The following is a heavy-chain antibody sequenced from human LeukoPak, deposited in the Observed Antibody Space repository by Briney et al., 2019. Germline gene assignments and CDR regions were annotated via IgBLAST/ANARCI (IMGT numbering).Heavy chain of an antibody. CDR3: ARHLPGGWELRDAFDI. J-gene: IGHJ3*02. D-gene: IGHD1-26*01. CDR1: GFRLSSYS. V-gene: IGHV3-48*01. Sequence: GGSLRLSCAASGFRLSSYSLSWVRQAPGKGLEWVSYASLSGTIYYADSVKGRFTISRDNARDSLSLQMSSLRVADTAVYYCARHLPGGWELRDAFDIWGQGTMVTVSS. CDR2: ASLSGTI.